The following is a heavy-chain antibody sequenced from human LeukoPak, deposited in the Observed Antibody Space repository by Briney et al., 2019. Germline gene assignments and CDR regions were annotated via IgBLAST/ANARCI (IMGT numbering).Heavy chain of an antibody. CDR3: ARHDLGGRSPFDC. D-gene: IGHD2-15*01. CDR2: INPSGDST. CDR1: GNTFTTYY. V-gene: IGHV1-46*01. J-gene: IGHJ4*02. Sequence: ASVKVSCKTSGNTFTTYYMHWVRQAPGQGLEWLGIINPSGDSTTYAQKFQGRVTMTRDTSTSTVYMDLSSLRSEDTAVYYCARHDLGGRSPFDCWGQGTQVTVSS.